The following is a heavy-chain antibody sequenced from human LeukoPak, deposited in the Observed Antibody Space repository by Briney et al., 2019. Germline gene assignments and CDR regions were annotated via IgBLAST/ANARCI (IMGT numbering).Heavy chain of an antibody. D-gene: IGHD2-2*01. CDR3: ARALYCSSTSCYRNYYYYGMDV. J-gene: IGHJ6*04. V-gene: IGHV1-18*01. CDR1: GYTFTSYG. Sequence: ASVKLSCKASGYTFTSYGISWVRQAPGQGLERMGWISAYNDNTNYEQKLQVRVTMTTDTSTSTAYMELRSVRSDNTAVYYCARALYCSSTSCYRNYYYYGMDVWGEGTTVTVSS. CDR2: ISAYNDNT.